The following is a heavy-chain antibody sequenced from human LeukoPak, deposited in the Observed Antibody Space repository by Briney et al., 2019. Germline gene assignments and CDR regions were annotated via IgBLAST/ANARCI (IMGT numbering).Heavy chain of an antibody. CDR1: GFTFSSYT. CDR3: ARDGGITMVRGVILKGDYYYYYMDV. D-gene: IGHD3-10*01. J-gene: IGHJ6*03. V-gene: IGHV3-21*01. Sequence: PGGSLRLSCAASGFTFSSYTMNWVRQAPGKGLEWVSSISSGTTYIEYADSVKGRFTISRDNAKNSLHLQMNSLRAEDTAVYYCARDGGITMVRGVILKGDYYYYYMDVWGKGTTVTVSS. CDR2: ISSGTTYI.